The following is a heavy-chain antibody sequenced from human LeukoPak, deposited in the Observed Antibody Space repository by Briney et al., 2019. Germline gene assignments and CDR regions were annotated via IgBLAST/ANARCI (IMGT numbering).Heavy chain of an antibody. J-gene: IGHJ4*02. V-gene: IGHV3-15*01. CDR2: IKSKTDGGTT. Sequence: GSLRLSCAASGFTFSNAWMSWVRQAPGKGLEWVGRIKSKTDGGTTDYAAPVKGRFTISRDDSKNTLYLQMNSLKTEDTAVYYCTTDPHSGSRLPPFDYWGQGTLVTVSS. CDR1: GFTFSNAW. D-gene: IGHD1-26*01. CDR3: TTDPHSGSRLPPFDY.